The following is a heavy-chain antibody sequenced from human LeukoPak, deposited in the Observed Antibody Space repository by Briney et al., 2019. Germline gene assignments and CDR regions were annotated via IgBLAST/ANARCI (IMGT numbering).Heavy chain of an antibody. D-gene: IGHD3-10*02. CDR3: LGITMIGGV. CDR2: ISSSGSTI. V-gene: IGHV3-48*03. J-gene: IGHJ6*04. Sequence: GGSLRLSCAASGFTFSSYEMNRVRQAPGKGLEWVSYISSSGSTIYYADSVKGRFTISRDNAKNSLYLQMNSLRAEDTADCAELGITMIGGVWGKGTTVTISS. CDR1: GFTFSSYE.